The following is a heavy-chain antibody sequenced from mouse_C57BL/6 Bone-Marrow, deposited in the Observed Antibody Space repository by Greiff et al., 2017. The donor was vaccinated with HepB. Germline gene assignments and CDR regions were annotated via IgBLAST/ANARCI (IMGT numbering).Heavy chain of an antibody. CDR1: GYTFTSYG. Sequence: QVQLKESGAELARPGASVKLSCKASGYTFTSYGIRWVKQSTGQGLEWIGEIYPRSGNTYYNEKFKGKATLTADKSSSTAYMELRSLTSEDSAVYFCAREGITTVGAYAMDYWGQGTSVTVSS. D-gene: IGHD1-1*01. V-gene: IGHV1-81*01. J-gene: IGHJ4*01. CDR2: IYPRSGNT. CDR3: AREGITTVGAYAMDY.